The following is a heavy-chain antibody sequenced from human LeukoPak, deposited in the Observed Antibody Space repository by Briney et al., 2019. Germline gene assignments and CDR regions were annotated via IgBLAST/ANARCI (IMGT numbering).Heavy chain of an antibody. CDR3: ASAKYYGSGRPWGVGP. D-gene: IGHD3-10*01. J-gene: IGHJ5*02. CDR2: ISSSSSTI. CDR1: GFTFSSYS. V-gene: IGHV3-48*04. Sequence: PGGSLRLSCAASGFTFSSYSMNWVRQAPGKGLEWVSYISSSSSTIYYAHSVKGRFTISRDNVKNSLYLQMNSLRAEDTAVYYCASAKYYGSGRPWGVGPWGQGTLVTVSS.